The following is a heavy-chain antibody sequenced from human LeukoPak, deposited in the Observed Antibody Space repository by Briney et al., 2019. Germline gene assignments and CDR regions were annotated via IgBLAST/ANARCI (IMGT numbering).Heavy chain of an antibody. J-gene: IGHJ4*02. V-gene: IGHV3-23*01. CDR2: ISGGGGTT. D-gene: IGHD3-9*01. Sequence: GGSLRLSCAASGFTFSSFGMHWVRQAPGKGLEWVAAISGGGGTTYYAELVKGRFTISRDNSKNTLYLQMNSLRAEDTAVYYCAKFYDILTGYFDYWGQGTLVTVSS. CDR1: GFTFSSFG. CDR3: AKFYDILTGYFDY.